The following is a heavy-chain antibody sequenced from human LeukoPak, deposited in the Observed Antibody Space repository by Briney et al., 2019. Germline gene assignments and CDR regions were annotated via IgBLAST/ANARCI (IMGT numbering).Heavy chain of an antibody. Sequence: ASVKVSCKASGYSFTGYYIHWVRQAPGQGLEWMGWISAYNGNTNYAQKLQGRVTMTTDTSTSTAYMELRSLRSDDTAVYYCAGVRSEYQPEPGDYWGQGTLVTVSS. J-gene: IGHJ4*02. CDR1: GYSFTGYY. CDR2: ISAYNGNT. CDR3: AGVRSEYQPEPGDY. V-gene: IGHV1-18*04. D-gene: IGHD2-2*01.